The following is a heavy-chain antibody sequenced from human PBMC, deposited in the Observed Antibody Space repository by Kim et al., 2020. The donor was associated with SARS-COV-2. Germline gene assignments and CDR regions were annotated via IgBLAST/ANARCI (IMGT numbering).Heavy chain of an antibody. D-gene: IGHD6-19*01. CDR1: GGSFSGYY. Sequence: SETLSLTCAVYGGSFSGYYWSWIRQPPGKGLEWIGEINHSGSTNYNPSLKSRVTISVDTSKNQFSLKLSSVTAADTAVYYCARFEWYSSGWYQPGRWFDPGGQGTLVTVSS. J-gene: IGHJ5*02. CDR2: INHSGST. CDR3: ARFEWYSSGWYQPGRWFDP. V-gene: IGHV4-34*01.